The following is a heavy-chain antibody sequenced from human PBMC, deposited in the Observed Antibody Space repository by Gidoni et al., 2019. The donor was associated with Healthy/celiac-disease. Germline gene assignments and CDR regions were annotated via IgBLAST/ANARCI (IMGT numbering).Heavy chain of an antibody. CDR1: GYTFTSYY. D-gene: IGHD3-10*01. V-gene: IGHV1-46*03. J-gene: IGHJ1*01. Sequence: QVQLVQSGAEVKKPGASVKVSCKASGYTFTSYYMHWVRQAPGQGLEWMGIINPSGGSTSYAQKFQGRVTMTRDTTTSTVYMELSSLRSEDTAVYYCARVRFGNWDFQHWGQGTLVTVSS. CDR2: INPSGGST. CDR3: ARVRFGNWDFQH.